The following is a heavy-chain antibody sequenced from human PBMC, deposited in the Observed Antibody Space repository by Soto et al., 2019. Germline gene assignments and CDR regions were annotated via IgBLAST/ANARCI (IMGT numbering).Heavy chain of an antibody. CDR1: GGSMSEYF. J-gene: IGHJ4*02. CDR3: ARDGYDGSGSPYPAY. V-gene: IGHV4-59*01. D-gene: IGHD3-10*01. Sequence: SETRSRTWIVSGGSMSEYFWSGRRQSPGKGLEWIGYIYYLGSTDYNPSLKSRVTISVDTSKRQFSLRLTSVTAADTAVYYCARDGYDGSGSPYPAYWGPGTQVTVSS. CDR2: IYYLGST.